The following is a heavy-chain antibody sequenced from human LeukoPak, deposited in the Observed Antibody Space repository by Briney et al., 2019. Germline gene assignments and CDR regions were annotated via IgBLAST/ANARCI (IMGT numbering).Heavy chain of an antibody. Sequence: SVKVSCKASGGTFSSYAISWVRQAPGQGLEWVGRIIPILGIANYAQKFQGRVTITADKSTSTAYMELSSLRSEDTAVYYCARGDLHDSSGYYYYWGQGTLVTVSS. D-gene: IGHD3-22*01. V-gene: IGHV1-69*04. CDR2: IIPILGIA. J-gene: IGHJ4*02. CDR1: GGTFSSYA. CDR3: ARGDLHDSSGYYYY.